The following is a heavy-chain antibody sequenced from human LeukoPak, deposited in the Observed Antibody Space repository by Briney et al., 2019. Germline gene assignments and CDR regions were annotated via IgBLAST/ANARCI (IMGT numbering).Heavy chain of an antibody. CDR1: GGTFSSYA. Sequence: LVKVSCKASGGTFSSYAISWVRQAPGQGLEWMGGIIPIFGTANYAQKFQGRVTITADESTSTAYMELSSLRSEDTAVYYCARDYDFWSGYYHNPHANDAFDIWGQGTMVTVSS. J-gene: IGHJ3*02. V-gene: IGHV1-69*13. CDR2: IIPIFGTA. CDR3: ARDYDFWSGYYHNPHANDAFDI. D-gene: IGHD3-3*01.